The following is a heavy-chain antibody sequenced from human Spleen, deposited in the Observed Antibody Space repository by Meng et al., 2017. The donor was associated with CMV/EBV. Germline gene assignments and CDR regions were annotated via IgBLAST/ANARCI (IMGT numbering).Heavy chain of an antibody. Sequence: SCGASGFSFSSFGMHWVRQAPGKGLEWVTNIYHDGSSNSYADFVKGRFTVSRDNSRNTLYLEMNSLRAEDTAVYYCAKDGGISHHFDYWGQGTLVTVSS. J-gene: IGHJ4*02. D-gene: IGHD6-25*01. CDR3: AKDGGISHHFDY. CDR2: IYHDGSSN. V-gene: IGHV3-33*06. CDR1: GFSFSSFG.